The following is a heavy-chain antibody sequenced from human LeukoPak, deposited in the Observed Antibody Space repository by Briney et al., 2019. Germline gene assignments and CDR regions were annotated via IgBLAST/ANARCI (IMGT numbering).Heavy chain of an antibody. J-gene: IGHJ4*02. CDR3: AKAAGGRFLEWLLKVYFDY. V-gene: IGHV3-23*01. Sequence: GGSLRLSCAASGFTFSSYAMSWVRQAPGKGLERVSAISGSGGSTYYADSVKGRFTISRDNSKNTLYLQMNSLRAEDTAVYYCAKAAGGRFLEWLLKVYFDYWGQGTLVTVSS. CDR1: GFTFSSYA. D-gene: IGHD3-3*01. CDR2: ISGSGGST.